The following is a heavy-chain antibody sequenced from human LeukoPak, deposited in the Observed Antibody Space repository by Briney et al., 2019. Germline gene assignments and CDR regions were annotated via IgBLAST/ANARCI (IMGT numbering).Heavy chain of an antibody. CDR2: ISYDGSNK. V-gene: IGHV3-30*04. CDR1: GFTFSSYA. D-gene: IGHD3-22*01. J-gene: IGHJ4*02. CDR3: ARGDYYDSSGYYSPYFDY. Sequence: PGGSLRLSCAASGFTFSSYAMHWVRQAPGKGLEWVAVISYDGSNKYYADSVKGRFTISRDNSKNTLYLQMNSLRAEDTAVYYCARGDYYDSSGYYSPYFDYWGQGTLVTVSS.